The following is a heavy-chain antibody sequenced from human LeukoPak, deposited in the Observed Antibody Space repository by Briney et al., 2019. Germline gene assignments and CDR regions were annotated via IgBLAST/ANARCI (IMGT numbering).Heavy chain of an antibody. CDR3: ARRGGYYYDSSSYWSTINDAFDI. D-gene: IGHD3-22*01. Sequence: PSETLSLTCTASGGSISSYYWNWIRQPPGKGLEWVGYIFYTGSANYNPSLKNRATTSVDTSKNQFSLKLSSVTAADTAVYYCARRGGYYYDSSSYWSTINDAFDIWGQGTMVTVSS. V-gene: IGHV4-59*08. J-gene: IGHJ3*02. CDR2: IFYTGSA. CDR1: GGSISSYY.